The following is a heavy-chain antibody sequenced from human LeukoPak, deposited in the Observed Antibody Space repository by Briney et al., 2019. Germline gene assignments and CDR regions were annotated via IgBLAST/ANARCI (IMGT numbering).Heavy chain of an antibody. CDR2: IIPILGIA. D-gene: IGHD5-12*01. V-gene: IGHV1-69*04. CDR3: ARDPRVATSGLYYYYYGMDV. Sequence: SVKVSCKASGGTFSSYAISWVRQAPGQGLEWMGRIIPILGIANYAQKFQGRVTISADKSTRTAYMELSSLRSEDTAVYYCARDPRVATSGLYYYYYGMDVWGQGTTVTVSS. CDR1: GGTFSSYA. J-gene: IGHJ6*02.